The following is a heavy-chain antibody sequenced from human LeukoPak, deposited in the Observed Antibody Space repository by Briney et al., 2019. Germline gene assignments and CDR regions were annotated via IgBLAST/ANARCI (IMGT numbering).Heavy chain of an antibody. Sequence: SQTLSLTCAISGDSVSSNSAAWNWVRQSPSRGLEWLERTYYRSKWYNDYAVSVKSRITINPDTSKNQFSLQLNSVTPDDTAVYYCAREGLGWNDASYFDYWGQGTLVTVSS. D-gene: IGHD1-1*01. V-gene: IGHV6-1*01. CDR1: GDSVSSNSAA. CDR3: AREGLGWNDASYFDY. CDR2: TYYRSKWYN. J-gene: IGHJ4*02.